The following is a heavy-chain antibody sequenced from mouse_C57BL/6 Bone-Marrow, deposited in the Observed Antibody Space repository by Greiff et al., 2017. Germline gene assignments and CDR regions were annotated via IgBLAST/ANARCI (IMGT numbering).Heavy chain of an antibody. V-gene: IGHV5-17*01. CDR2: ISSGSSTI. J-gene: IGHJ2*01. D-gene: IGHD1-1*01. CDR1: GFTFSDYG. CDR3: SRDYYGSSSDFDY. Sequence: EVQLVESGGGLVKPGGSLKISCAASGFTFSDYGMHWVRQAPEKRLEWVAYISSGSSTIYYADKVKGRFTISRDNAKNTLYLQMTSLRSEDTAMYYCSRDYYGSSSDFDYWGQGTTLTVSS.